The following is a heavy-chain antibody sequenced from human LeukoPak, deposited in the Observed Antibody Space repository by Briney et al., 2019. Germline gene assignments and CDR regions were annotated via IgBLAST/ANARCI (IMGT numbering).Heavy chain of an antibody. CDR1: GFSFNNYG. D-gene: IGHD6-19*01. Sequence: GGSLRLSCAASGFSFNNYGMHWVRQAPGKGLEWVSSISSSSSYIYYADSVKGRFTISRDNAKNSLYLQMNSPRAEDTAVYYCARESYSSGWAPGTFDYWGQGTLVTVSS. V-gene: IGHV3-21*01. CDR2: ISSSSSYI. J-gene: IGHJ4*02. CDR3: ARESYSSGWAPGTFDY.